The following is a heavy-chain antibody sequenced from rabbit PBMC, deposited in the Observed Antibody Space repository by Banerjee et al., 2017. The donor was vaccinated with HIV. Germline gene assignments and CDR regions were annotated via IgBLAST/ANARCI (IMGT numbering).Heavy chain of an antibody. J-gene: IGHJ6*01. CDR2: IYASSGST. CDR3: ARRDTIYDDALDL. D-gene: IGHD6-1*01. V-gene: IGHV1S40*01. CDR1: GIDFSSYYY. Sequence: QSLEESGGGLVKPGGTLTLTCKASGIDFSSYYYMCWVRQAPGKGLELIACIYASSGSTWYASWAKSRFTISKTSSTTVTLKMTSLTAADTATYFCARRDTIYDDALDLWGRGTLVTVS.